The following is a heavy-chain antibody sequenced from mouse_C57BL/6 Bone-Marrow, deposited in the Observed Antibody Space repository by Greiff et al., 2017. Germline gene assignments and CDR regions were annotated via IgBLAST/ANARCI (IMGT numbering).Heavy chain of an antibody. CDR2: IDPSDSYT. V-gene: IGHV1-69*01. CDR1: GYTFTSYW. D-gene: IGHD2-5*01. CDR3: ARSNSWYFDV. Sequence: QVQLQQPGAELVMPGASVKLSCKASGYTFTSYWMHWVKQRPGQGLEWIGEIDPSDSYTNYNQKFKGKSTLTVDKSSSTAYMQLSSLTSEDSAVYYCARSNSWYFDVWGTGTTVTVSS. J-gene: IGHJ1*03.